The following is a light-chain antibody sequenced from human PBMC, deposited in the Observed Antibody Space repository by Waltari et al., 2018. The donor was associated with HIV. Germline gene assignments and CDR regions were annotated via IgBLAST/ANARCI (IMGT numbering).Light chain of an antibody. CDR3: QQYNNWPPKT. V-gene: IGKV3-15*01. CDR1: QSVSSS. Sequence: EIVMTQSPATLSVSPGERATLSCRASQSVSSSFAWYQQKPGQAPRLLIYGASTRASGIPARFSGSGSGTEFTLIISSLQSEDFALYYCQQYNNWPPKTFGQGTKVEIK. CDR2: GAS. J-gene: IGKJ1*01.